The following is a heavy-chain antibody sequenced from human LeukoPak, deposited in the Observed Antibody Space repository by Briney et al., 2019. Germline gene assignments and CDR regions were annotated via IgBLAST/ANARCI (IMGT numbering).Heavy chain of an antibody. V-gene: IGHV4-59*08. CDR1: GGSISSYY. J-gene: IGHJ5*02. CDR2: IYYTGST. D-gene: IGHD1-26*01. CDR3: ARQGSSPNWFDP. Sequence: SETLSLTCTVSGGSISSYYWSWIRQPPGKGLEWIGYIYYTGSTNYNPSLKSRVTISVDTSKNQFSLKLSSVTAADTGVYYCARQGSSPNWFDPWGQGTLVTVSS.